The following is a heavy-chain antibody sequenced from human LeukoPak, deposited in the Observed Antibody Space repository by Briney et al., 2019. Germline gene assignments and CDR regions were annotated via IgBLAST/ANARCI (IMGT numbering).Heavy chain of an antibody. CDR1: GLSISGYW. V-gene: IGHV3-74*01. J-gene: IGHJ5*02. D-gene: IGHD3-16*01. CDR3: ARDPYILDAA. Sequence: QAGGSLRLSCTASGLSISGYWMHWVRRAPGKGLVWLSRINSDGSGTDYADSVKGRFTVSRDNGKNTVYLRMSSLRAEDTAVYYCARDPYILDAAWGQGTLVTVSS. CDR2: INSDGSGT.